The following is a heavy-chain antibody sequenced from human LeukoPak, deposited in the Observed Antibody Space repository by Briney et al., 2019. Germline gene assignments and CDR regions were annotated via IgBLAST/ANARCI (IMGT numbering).Heavy chain of an antibody. CDR1: GGSISSHY. CDR2: IYYSGST. V-gene: IGHV4-59*11. J-gene: IGHJ6*03. CDR3: ARDGTSYDILTGYPYYYYYYYMDV. Sequence: SETLSLTCTVSGGSISSHYWSWIRQPPGKGLEWIGYIYYSGSTNYNPSLKSRVTISVDTSKNQFSLKLSSVTAADTAVYCCARDGTSYDILTGYPYYYYYYYMDVWGKGTTVTVSS. D-gene: IGHD3-9*01.